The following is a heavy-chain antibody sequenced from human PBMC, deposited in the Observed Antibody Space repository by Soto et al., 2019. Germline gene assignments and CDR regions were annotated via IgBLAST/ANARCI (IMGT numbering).Heavy chain of an antibody. D-gene: IGHD6-19*01. Sequence: GGSLSLSCAASGFSFSSYTMSWVRQAPGKRLEWVSCLGGSGDSTYYADSVKGRFTISRDNSKNTVDLQMNSLRAEDTAVYYCVKRSGQSNGWDAFDIWGQGAMVTVSS. V-gene: IGHV3-23*01. J-gene: IGHJ3*02. CDR3: VKRSGQSNGWDAFDI. CDR2: LGGSGDST. CDR1: GFSFSSYT.